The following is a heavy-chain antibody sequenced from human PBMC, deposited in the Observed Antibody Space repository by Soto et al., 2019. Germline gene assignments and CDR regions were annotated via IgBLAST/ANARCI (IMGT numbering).Heavy chain of an antibody. J-gene: IGHJ6*02. Sequence: GGSLRLSCAASGFTFSSYGMHWVRQAPGKGLEWVAVIWYDGSNKYYADSVKGRFTISRDNSKNTLYLQMNSLRAEDTAVYYCARDRGGSSCYRYGMDVWGQGTTVTVSS. V-gene: IGHV3-33*01. D-gene: IGHD2-2*01. CDR3: ARDRGGSSCYRYGMDV. CDR2: IWYDGSNK. CDR1: GFTFSSYG.